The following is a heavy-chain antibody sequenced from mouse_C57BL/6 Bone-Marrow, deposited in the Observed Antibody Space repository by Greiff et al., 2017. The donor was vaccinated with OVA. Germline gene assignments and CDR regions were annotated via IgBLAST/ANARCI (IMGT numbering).Heavy chain of an antibody. CDR2: IYPGSGST. D-gene: IGHD2-1*01. CDR1: GYTFTSYW. V-gene: IGHV1-55*01. J-gene: IGHJ2*01. CDR3: ARRGIYYGKGFDY. Sequence: VQLQQPGAELVKPGASVKMSCKASGYTFTSYWITWVKQRPGQGLEWIGDIYPGSGSTNYNEKFKSKATLTVDTSSSTAYMQLSSLTSEDSAVYYCARRGIYYGKGFDYWGQGTTLTVSS.